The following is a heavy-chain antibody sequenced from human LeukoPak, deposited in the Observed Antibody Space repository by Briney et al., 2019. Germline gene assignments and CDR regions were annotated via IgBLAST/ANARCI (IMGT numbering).Heavy chain of an antibody. CDR3: ARVVAGYCSGGSCYGVGNYYYYYGVDV. V-gene: IGHV4-59*01. CDR1: GGSISSYY. J-gene: IGHJ6*02. Sequence: PSETLSLTCTVSGGSISSYYWSWIRQPPGKGLEWIGYIYYSGSTNYNPSLKSRVTISVGTSKNQFSLKLSSVTAADTAVYYCARVVAGYCSGGSCYGVGNYYYYYGVDVWGQGTTVTVSS. CDR2: IYYSGST. D-gene: IGHD2-15*01.